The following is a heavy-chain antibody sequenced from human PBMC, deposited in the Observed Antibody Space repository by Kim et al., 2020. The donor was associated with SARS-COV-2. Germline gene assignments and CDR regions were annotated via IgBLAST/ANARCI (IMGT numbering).Heavy chain of an antibody. Sequence: GSTYYNPSLKSRVTISVDTSKNQFSLKLSSVTAADTAVYYCARRVSWFDPWGQGTLVTVSS. J-gene: IGHJ5*02. D-gene: IGHD6-13*01. V-gene: IGHV4-39*01. CDR2: GST. CDR3: ARRVSWFDP.